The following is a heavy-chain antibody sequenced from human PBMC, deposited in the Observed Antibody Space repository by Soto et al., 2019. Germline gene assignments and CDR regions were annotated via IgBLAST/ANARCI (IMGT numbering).Heavy chain of an antibody. J-gene: IGHJ4*02. CDR1: GGSVSNYY. V-gene: IGHV4-4*07. CDR2: FYASGYT. Sequence: PAETLSLGCAVPGGSVSNYYWSWIRQPAGKGLEWIGRFYASGYTNYNPSLKSRVTMSLDISKNQFSLRLSSVTAADTAVYYCARGNQVAMSDYWGQGTLVRVSS. CDR3: ARGNQVAMSDY.